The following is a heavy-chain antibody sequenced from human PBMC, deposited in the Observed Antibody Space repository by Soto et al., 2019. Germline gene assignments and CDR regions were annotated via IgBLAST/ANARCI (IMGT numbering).Heavy chain of an antibody. J-gene: IGHJ6*02. CDR1: GFTSSSYW. Sequence: AGSMTLSCAASGFTSSSYWVSWVSQAPGKGLGWVANIKQDGSEKYYVDSVKGRFTNSRDNAKNSLYLQMNSLRAEDTAVYYCARDVAGDDFWSGYYTGIDYYYYGMDVWGQGTTVTVSS. V-gene: IGHV3-7*01. CDR3: ARDVAGDDFWSGYYTGIDYYYYGMDV. D-gene: IGHD3-3*01. CDR2: IKQDGSEK.